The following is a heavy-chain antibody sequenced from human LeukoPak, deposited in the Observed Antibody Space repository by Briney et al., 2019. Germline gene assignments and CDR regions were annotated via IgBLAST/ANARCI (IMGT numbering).Heavy chain of an antibody. V-gene: IGHV4-59*01. Sequence: PSETLSLTCTVAGGSISSYYWSWIRQPPGKGLEWIGYIYYSGSTNYNPSLKSRVTISVDTSKNQFSLKLSSVTAADTAAYYCASSRYGGNSMDSDYWGQGTLVTVSS. CDR3: ASSRYGGNSMDSDY. D-gene: IGHD4-23*01. J-gene: IGHJ4*02. CDR2: IYYSGST. CDR1: GGSISSYY.